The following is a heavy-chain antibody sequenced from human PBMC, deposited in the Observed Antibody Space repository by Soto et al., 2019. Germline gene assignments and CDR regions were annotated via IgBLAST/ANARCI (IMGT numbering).Heavy chain of an antibody. CDR2: IHYSGST. Sequence: QVQLQESGPGLVKPSETLSLTCTVSGGSISSYYWNWIRQPPGKGLEWIGYIHYSGSTSYNPSLKSRVTISVDTSKSHLSLKLSSVTAADTAVYYCARDHRLIVDTAHAFDIWGQGTMVTVSS. CDR3: ARDHRLIVDTAHAFDI. D-gene: IGHD5-18*01. CDR1: GGSISSYY. V-gene: IGHV4-59*01. J-gene: IGHJ3*02.